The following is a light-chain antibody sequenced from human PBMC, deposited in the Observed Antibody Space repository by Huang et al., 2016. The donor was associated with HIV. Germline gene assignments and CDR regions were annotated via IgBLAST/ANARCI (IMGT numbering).Light chain of an antibody. Sequence: EIVMTQSPGTLSVSPGERATLFCRASQSVSSNLAGYQQRPGQAPRRLIYGASTRATGIPARFSGSGSGTEFTLTISSLQSEDFAVYYCQQYNNWPPWTFGQGTKVEMK. J-gene: IGKJ1*01. CDR3: QQYNNWPPWT. CDR1: QSVSSN. CDR2: GAS. V-gene: IGKV3-15*01.